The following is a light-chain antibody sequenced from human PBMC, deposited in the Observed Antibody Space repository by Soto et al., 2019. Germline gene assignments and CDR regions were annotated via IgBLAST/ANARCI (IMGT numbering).Light chain of an antibody. V-gene: IGKV1-5*01. Sequence: DIQMTQTPSTRSASVGDRVTMTCRASQSISNWLAWYQQKPGTAPKLLIYHASTLESGVPSRFSGSGSERDFTLTISSLQPEDFATYSCQQSYSTTWTFGQGTKVDIK. J-gene: IGKJ1*01. CDR1: QSISNW. CDR3: QQSYSTTWT. CDR2: HAS.